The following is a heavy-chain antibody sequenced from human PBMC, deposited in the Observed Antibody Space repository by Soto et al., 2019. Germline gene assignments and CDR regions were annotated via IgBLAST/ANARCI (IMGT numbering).Heavy chain of an antibody. Sequence: PSETLSLTCTVSGGSIRSSYYWSWIRQPPGKGLEWIGDIYYSGSTNYNPSLKSRVTISVDTSKNQFSLKRSSVTAADTAVYYCARDLVTMVRGVAYNWFDPWGQGTLVTV. CDR2: IYYSGST. V-gene: IGHV4-59*01. CDR3: ARDLVTMVRGVAYNWFDP. J-gene: IGHJ5*02. CDR1: GGSIRSSYY. D-gene: IGHD3-10*01.